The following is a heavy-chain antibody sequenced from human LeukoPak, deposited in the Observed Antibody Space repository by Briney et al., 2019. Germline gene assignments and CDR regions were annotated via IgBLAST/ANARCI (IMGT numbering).Heavy chain of an antibody. D-gene: IGHD3-3*01. CDR2: TIPIFGTA. CDR1: GGTFSSYA. Sequence: SVKVSCKAPGGTFSSYAISWVRQAPGQGLEWMGGTIPIFGTANYAQKFQGRVTITTDESTSTAYMQLSSLRSEDTAVYYCARARIFGVVIEPAFDYWGQGTLVTVSS. J-gene: IGHJ4*02. V-gene: IGHV1-69*05. CDR3: ARARIFGVVIEPAFDY.